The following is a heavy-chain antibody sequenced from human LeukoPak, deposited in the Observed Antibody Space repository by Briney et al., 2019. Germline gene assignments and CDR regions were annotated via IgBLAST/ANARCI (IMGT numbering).Heavy chain of an antibody. CDR3: ARVPYSYWFDVVTAKFSVWVYFDY. D-gene: IGHD2-21*02. J-gene: IGHJ4*02. Sequence: TGGSLRLSCAASGFTFSSYAMHWVRQAPGKGLEWVAVISYDGSNKYYADSVKGRFTISRDNSKNTLYLQMNSLRAEDTAVYYCARVPYSYWFDVVTAKFSVWVYFDYWGQGTLVTVSS. V-gene: IGHV3-30*04. CDR1: GFTFSSYA. CDR2: ISYDGSNK.